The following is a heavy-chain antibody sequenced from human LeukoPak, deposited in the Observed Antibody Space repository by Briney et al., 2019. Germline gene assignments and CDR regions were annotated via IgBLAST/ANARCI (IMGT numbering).Heavy chain of an antibody. V-gene: IGHV3-21*01. Sequence: GGTLRLSCEASGFTFSTYNMNWVRQAPGKRLEWVSSITSTSSYVFYADSVKGRFTISRDNAKNSLYLQINSLRAEDTAVYYCARGGFDWLLFNYYYYMDVWGKGTTVAISS. CDR3: ARGGFDWLLFNYYYYMDV. J-gene: IGHJ6*03. CDR1: GFTFSTYN. D-gene: IGHD3-9*01. CDR2: ITSTSSYV.